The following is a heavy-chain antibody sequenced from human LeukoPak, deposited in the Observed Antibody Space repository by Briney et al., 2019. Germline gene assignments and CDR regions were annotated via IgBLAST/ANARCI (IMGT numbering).Heavy chain of an antibody. V-gene: IGHV4-59*01. Sequence: PSETLSLTCTVSGGSISSYYWSWIRQPPGKGLEWIGYIYYSGSTNYNPSLKSRVTISVDTSKNQFSLKLSSVTAADTAVYYCARGTRDRDAFDIWGQGTMVTVSS. CDR3: ARGTRDRDAFDI. CDR1: GGSISSYY. J-gene: IGHJ3*02. CDR2: IYYSGST.